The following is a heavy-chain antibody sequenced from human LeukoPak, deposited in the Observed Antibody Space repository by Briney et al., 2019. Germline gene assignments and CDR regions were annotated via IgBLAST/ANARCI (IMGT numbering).Heavy chain of an antibody. Sequence: GASVKVSCKASGYTFTSYYMHWVRQAPGQGLEWMGIINPSGGSTSCAQKFQGRVTMTRDTSTSTVYMELSSLRSEDTAVYYCARVDSPGAFDIWGQGTMVAVSS. CDR1: GYTFTSYY. V-gene: IGHV1-46*01. CDR3: ARVDSPGAFDI. J-gene: IGHJ3*02. CDR2: INPSGGST. D-gene: IGHD3-22*01.